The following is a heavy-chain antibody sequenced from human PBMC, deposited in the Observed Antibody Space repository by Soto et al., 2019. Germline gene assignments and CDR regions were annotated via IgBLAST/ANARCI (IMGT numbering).Heavy chain of an antibody. V-gene: IGHV1-46*01. CDR1: GYTFTSYY. J-gene: IGHJ6*02. D-gene: IGHD2-15*01. Sequence: QVQLVQSGAEVKKPGASVKVSCKASGYTFTSYYMHWVRQAPGQGLEWMGIINPSGGSTSYAQKFRGRGTMTRDTSTSTVYMELSSLRSEDTAVYYCARGDCSGGSCYFYYYYGMDVWGQGTTVTVSS. CDR3: ARGDCSGGSCYFYYYYGMDV. CDR2: INPSGGST.